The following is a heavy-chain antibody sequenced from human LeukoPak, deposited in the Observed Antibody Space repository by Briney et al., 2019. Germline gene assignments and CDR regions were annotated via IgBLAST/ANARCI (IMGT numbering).Heavy chain of an antibody. V-gene: IGHV1-2*02. CDR2: INPNSGGT. CDR1: GYTFTGYY. CDR3: ARGWIVVVPAAIGSYWFDP. Sequence: GASVKVSCKASGYTFTGYYMHWVRQAPGQELEWMGWINPNSGGTNYAQKFQGRVTMTRDTSISTAYMELSRLRSDDTAVYYCARGWIVVVPAAIGSYWFDPWGQGTLVTVSS. D-gene: IGHD2-2*01. J-gene: IGHJ5*02.